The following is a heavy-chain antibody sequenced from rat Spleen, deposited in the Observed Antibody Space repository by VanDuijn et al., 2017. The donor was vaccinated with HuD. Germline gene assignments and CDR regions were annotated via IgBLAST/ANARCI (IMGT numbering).Heavy chain of an antibody. CDR3: ARYRDYGYNYFFDY. V-gene: IGHV3-1*01. D-gene: IGHD1-9*01. CDR2: INYSGST. Sequence: EVQLQESGPGLVKPSQSLSLTCSVSGYSITSNYWGWIRNFPGNKMEWMGYINYSGSTSYNPSLKSRISITRDTSKNQFFLQLNSVTTEDTATYYCARYRDYGYNYFFDYWGQGVMVTVSS. J-gene: IGHJ2*01. CDR1: GYSITSNY.